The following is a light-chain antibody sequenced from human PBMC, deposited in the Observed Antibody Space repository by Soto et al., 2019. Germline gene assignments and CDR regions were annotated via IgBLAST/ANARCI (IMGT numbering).Light chain of an antibody. CDR2: DVS. J-gene: IGLJ3*02. Sequence: QSALTQPASVSGSPGQSITISCTGTNHDIGGYTYVSWYRHHPGKAPELLIYDVSNRPSGVSNRLSGSKSGSTASLTISRLQADDEAAYYCAVYTSSDMLFGGGTKLTVL. V-gene: IGLV2-14*03. CDR3: AVYTSSDML. CDR1: NHDIGGYTY.